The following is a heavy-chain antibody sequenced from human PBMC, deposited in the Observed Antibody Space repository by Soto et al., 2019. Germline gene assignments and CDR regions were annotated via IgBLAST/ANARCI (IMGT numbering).Heavy chain of an antibody. J-gene: IGHJ4*02. CDR2: ISSSSSYI. CDR1: GFTFRSYS. Sequence: EVLLVESGGGLVKPGGSLRLSCAASGFTFRSYSMNWVRQAPGKGLEWVSFISSSSSYIYYADSVKGRFTISRDNAKNSLYLHMNSLRAEYTAVYYCARGWYCSGGICYPPYYFDYWGQGTLVTVSS. CDR3: ARGWYCSGGICYPPYYFDY. V-gene: IGHV3-21*06. D-gene: IGHD2-15*01.